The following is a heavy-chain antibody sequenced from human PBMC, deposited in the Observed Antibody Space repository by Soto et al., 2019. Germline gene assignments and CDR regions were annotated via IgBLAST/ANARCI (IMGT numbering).Heavy chain of an antibody. CDR1: GSTFSSYY. D-gene: IGHD4-4*01. CDR3: ARYDYNGYYFDY. V-gene: IGHV1-46*01. CDR2: INPSGGGT. Sequence: ASVKVSCKASGSTFSSYYMHWVRQAPGQGYEWMGIINPSGGGTTYAQKFQGRVTMTRDTSTSTVYMELSSLRSEDTAVYYCARYDYNGYYFDYWGQGTLVTVSS. J-gene: IGHJ4*02.